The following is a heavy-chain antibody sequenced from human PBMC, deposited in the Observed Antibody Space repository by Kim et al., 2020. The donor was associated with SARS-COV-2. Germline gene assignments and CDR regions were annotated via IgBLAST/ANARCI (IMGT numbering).Heavy chain of an antibody. Sequence: SETLSLTCTVSGGSISSSSYYWGWIRQPPGKGLEWIGSIYYSGSTYYNPSLKSRVTISVDTSKNQFSLKLSSVTAADTAVYYCASGTGEWQWLVPHAFDIWGQGTMVTVSS. CDR3: ASGTGEWQWLVPHAFDI. D-gene: IGHD6-19*01. V-gene: IGHV4-39*07. CDR2: IYYSGST. CDR1: GGSISSSSYY. J-gene: IGHJ3*02.